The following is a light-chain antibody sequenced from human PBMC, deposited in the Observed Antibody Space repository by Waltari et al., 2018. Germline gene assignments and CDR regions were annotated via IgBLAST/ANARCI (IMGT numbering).Light chain of an antibody. V-gene: IGKV4-1*01. Sequence: IVMTQSPDSLAVSLGERTTINCKSSQTVLYTSNNRSYLTWFQQKPGQPPTLLIYWASTRESWVPDRFSGSGSGTDFTLTITGLQAEDVAVYYCQQYYSTPPTFGQGTKVEVK. CDR1: QTVLYTSNNRSY. CDR3: QQYYSTPPT. J-gene: IGKJ1*01. CDR2: WAS.